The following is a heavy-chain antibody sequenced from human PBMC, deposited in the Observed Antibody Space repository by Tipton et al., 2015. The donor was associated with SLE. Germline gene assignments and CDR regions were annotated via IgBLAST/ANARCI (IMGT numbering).Heavy chain of an antibody. CDR2: MSYSGST. V-gene: IGHV4-31*03. D-gene: IGHD6-25*01. CDR3: ARWAAGYYYYYGLDV. Sequence: TLSLTCTVSGGSISSDDYYWTWIRQHPGKGLEWIGHMSYSGSTYYNPSLKSRITISVDTSKNQFSLKLSSVTAADTAVYYCARWAAGYYYYYGLDVWGQGTTVTVSS. CDR1: GGSISSDDYY. J-gene: IGHJ6*02.